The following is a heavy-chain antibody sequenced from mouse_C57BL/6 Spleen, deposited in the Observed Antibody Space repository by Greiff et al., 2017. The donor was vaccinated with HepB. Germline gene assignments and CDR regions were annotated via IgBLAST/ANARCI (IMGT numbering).Heavy chain of an antibody. CDR2: ISYDGSN. J-gene: IGHJ4*01. V-gene: IGHV3-6*01. Sequence: EVQLQESGPGLVKPSQSLSLTCSVTGYSITSGYYWNWIRQFPGNKLEWMGYISYDGSNNYNPSLKNRISITRDTSKNQFFLKLNSVTTEDTATYYCACGRGDYWGQGTSVTVSS. CDR1: GYSITSGYY. CDR3: ACGRGDY.